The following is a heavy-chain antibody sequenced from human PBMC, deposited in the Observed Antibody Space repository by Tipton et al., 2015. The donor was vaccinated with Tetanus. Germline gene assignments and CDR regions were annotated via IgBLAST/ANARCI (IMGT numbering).Heavy chain of an antibody. CDR2: TYYRSKWYN. CDR1: GDSVSSNSAA. V-gene: IGHV6-1*01. J-gene: IGHJ4*02. CDR3: ARERSADRSTVTALGFDY. D-gene: IGHD4-17*01. Sequence: LVQPTQTLSLTCAISGDSVSSNSAAWHWIRQSPSRGLEWLGRTYYRSKWYNDYAVSVKSRITINPDTSKNQFSLQLNSVTPEDTAVYYCARERSADRSTVTALGFDYWGQGALVAVSS.